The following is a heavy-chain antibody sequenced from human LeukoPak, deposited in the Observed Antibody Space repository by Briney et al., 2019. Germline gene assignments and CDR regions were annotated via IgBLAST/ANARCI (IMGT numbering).Heavy chain of an antibody. V-gene: IGHV1-8*03. J-gene: IGHJ5*02. CDR2: MNPNNGNT. D-gene: IGHD6-19*01. CDR1: GYTFTSFH. Sequence: GASVKVSCKASGYTFTSFHFNGARQVTGQGLEWMGWMNPNNGNTGYAQKFQGRVTITRDTSITTAYMELSSLRSEDTAIYYCARGGAVAGDNWFDPWGQGTLVTVSS. CDR3: ARGGAVAGDNWFDP.